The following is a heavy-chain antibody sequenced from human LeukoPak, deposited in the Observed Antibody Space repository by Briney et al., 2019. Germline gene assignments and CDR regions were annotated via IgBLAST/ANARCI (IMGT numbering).Heavy chain of an antibody. Sequence: GGSLRLSCAASGFTFSTYSMNWVRQAPGKGLEWVSSISSSSVYIYYADSVKGRFTISRDNAKNSLYLQMNSLRAEDTAVYYCAKELGGSRGRGYFDYWGQGTLVTVSS. D-gene: IGHD1-26*01. CDR2: ISSSSVYI. CDR3: AKELGGSRGRGYFDY. V-gene: IGHV3-21*04. J-gene: IGHJ4*02. CDR1: GFTFSTYS.